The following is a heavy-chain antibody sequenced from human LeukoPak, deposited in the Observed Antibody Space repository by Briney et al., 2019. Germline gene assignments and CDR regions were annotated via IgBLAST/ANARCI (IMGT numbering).Heavy chain of an antibody. CDR3: ARDGFVGAADY. D-gene: IGHD6-13*01. CDR2: IKKDGSEK. J-gene: IGHJ4*02. CDR1: EYILSGYW. Sequence: GGSLRLSCAASEYILSGYWMNWVRHAPGKGLEWVANIKKDGSEKQYVESVRGRFTISRDNAKNSLYLQMNSLRVEDTAVYYCARDGFVGAADYWGQGTLVTVSS. V-gene: IGHV3-7*01.